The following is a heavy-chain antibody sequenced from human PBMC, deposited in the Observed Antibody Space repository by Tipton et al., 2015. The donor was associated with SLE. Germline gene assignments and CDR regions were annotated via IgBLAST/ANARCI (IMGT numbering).Heavy chain of an antibody. V-gene: IGHV4-30-4*01. CDR1: GGSISSGDYY. J-gene: IGHJ4*02. D-gene: IGHD1-14*01. CDR3: ARDRPDYYFDY. CDR2: IYYSGST. Sequence: TLSLTCTVSGGSISSGDYYWSWIRQPPGKGLEWIGYIYYSGSTYYNPSLKSRVTISVDTSKNQFSLKLSSVTAADTAVYYCARDRPDYYFDYWGQGILVTVSP.